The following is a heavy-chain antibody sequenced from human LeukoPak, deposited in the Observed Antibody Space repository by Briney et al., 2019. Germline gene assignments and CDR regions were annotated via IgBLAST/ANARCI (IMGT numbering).Heavy chain of an antibody. Sequence: PSETLSLTCAVSGGSISSSDWWAWVRQPPGEGLEWIGEIYHSGSTKYNPSLKSRVTISVDKSKNQFSLKVSSVTTSDTAVYYCARDAILQMGAFDVWGRGTMVTVSS. CDR3: ARDAILQMGAFDV. CDR1: GGSISSSDW. CDR2: IYHSGST. D-gene: IGHD2-8*01. V-gene: IGHV4-4*02. J-gene: IGHJ3*01.